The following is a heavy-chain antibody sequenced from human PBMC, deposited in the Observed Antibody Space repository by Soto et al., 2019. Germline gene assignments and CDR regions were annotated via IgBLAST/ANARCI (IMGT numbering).Heavy chain of an antibody. CDR2: IVASAT. CDR1: GFTFSIYA. J-gene: IGHJ5*02. D-gene: IGHD6-19*01. V-gene: IGHV3-23*01. Sequence: EVQLLESGGGLAQPGGSLRLSCAASGFTFSIYAMNWVRQAPGKGLEWLSSIVASATYYADSVKGRFTISRDDSKNTVYLQMDSLRADDTAVYYCARDGVAGNGVWAWFDPWGQGTLVTVSS. CDR3: ARDGVAGNGVWAWFDP.